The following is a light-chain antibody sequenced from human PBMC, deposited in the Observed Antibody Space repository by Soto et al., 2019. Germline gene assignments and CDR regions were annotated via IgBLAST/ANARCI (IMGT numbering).Light chain of an antibody. J-gene: IGKJ3*01. V-gene: IGKV3-15*01. CDR1: QSISSN. Sequence: EIVMTQSPATLSVSPGERATLSCRASQSISSNLAWYQQKPGQAPRLLIYGASTRATGIPATFSGSGSGTEFTLTISSLQSEDFAVYYCQQYNNWPFTVGPGTKVDIK. CDR3: QQYNNWPFT. CDR2: GAS.